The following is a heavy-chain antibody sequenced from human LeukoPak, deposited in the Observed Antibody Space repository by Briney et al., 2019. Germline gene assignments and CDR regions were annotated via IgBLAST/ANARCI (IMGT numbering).Heavy chain of an antibody. CDR2: INPLSGGT. D-gene: IGHD6-13*01. CDR3: ARAHLIAAPGYNWFDP. V-gene: IGHV1-2*02. J-gene: IGHJ5*02. Sequence: RVSVKVSCKASGYTFTGFYMHWVRQAPGQGLEWMGWINPLSGGTNYAQKFHGRVTMTRDTSINTAYMELSSLRSDDTAVFYCARAHLIAAPGYNWFDPWGQGTLVTVSS. CDR1: GYTFTGFY.